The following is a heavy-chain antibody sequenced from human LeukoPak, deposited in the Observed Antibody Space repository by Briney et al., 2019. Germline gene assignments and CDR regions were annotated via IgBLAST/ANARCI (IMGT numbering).Heavy chain of an antibody. D-gene: IGHD2-2*02. CDR1: GGSISSYY. CDR2: IYYSGST. Sequence: SETLSLTCTVSGGSISSYYWSWIRQPPGKGLEWIGYIYYSGSTNYNPSLKSRVTISVDTSKNRFSLKLSSVTAADTAIYYCARGKNGYTILDYWGQGTLVTVSS. V-gene: IGHV4-59*08. J-gene: IGHJ4*02. CDR3: ARGKNGYTILDY.